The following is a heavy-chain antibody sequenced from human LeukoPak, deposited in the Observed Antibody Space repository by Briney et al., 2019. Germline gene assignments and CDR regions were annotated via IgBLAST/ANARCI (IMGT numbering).Heavy chain of an antibody. V-gene: IGHV4-30-2*01. D-gene: IGHD3-10*01. CDR2: IYHSGST. J-gene: IGHJ5*02. Sequence: SQTLSLTCAVSGGSISSGGYCWSWIRQPPGKGLEWIGYIYHSGSTYYNPSLKSRVTISVDRSKNQFSLKLSSVTAADTAVYYCARMVWGSGSYPYWFDPWGQGTLVTVSS. CDR1: GGSISSGGYC. CDR3: ARMVWGSGSYPYWFDP.